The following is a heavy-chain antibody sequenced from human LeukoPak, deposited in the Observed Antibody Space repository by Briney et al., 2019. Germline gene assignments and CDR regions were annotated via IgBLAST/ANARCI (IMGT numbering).Heavy chain of an antibody. CDR3: AKDRPYYESGSYIFDY. D-gene: IGHD3-10*01. V-gene: IGHV3-23*01. CDR1: GFTFSSYA. CDR2: ISGGGGST. J-gene: IGHJ4*02. Sequence: GGSLRLSCAASGFTFSSYAMSWVRQAPGEGLECVSAISGGGGSTYYADSVKGRFTISRDNSKNTLYLQMNSLRAEDTAVYYCAKDRPYYESGSYIFDYWGQGTLVTVSS.